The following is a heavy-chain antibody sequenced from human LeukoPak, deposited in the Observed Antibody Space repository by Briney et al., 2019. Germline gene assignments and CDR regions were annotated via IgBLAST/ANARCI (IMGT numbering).Heavy chain of an antibody. CDR2: ISGSGGST. CDR3: ARDKIVVVVSTTLPDM. J-gene: IGHJ3*02. CDR1: GFTFSNYV. Sequence: GGSLRLSCAASGFTFSNYVMSWVRQAPGKGPEWVSAISGSGGSTFYADSVQGRLTISRDNSKNTLYLQLNSLRVEDTAVYYCARDKIVVVVSTTLPDMWGKGTMVTVSS. D-gene: IGHD2-15*01. V-gene: IGHV3-23*01.